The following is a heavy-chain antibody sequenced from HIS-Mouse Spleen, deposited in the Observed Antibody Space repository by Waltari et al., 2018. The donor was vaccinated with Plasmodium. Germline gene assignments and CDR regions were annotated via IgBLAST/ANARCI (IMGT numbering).Heavy chain of an antibody. CDR1: GYTFTGYY. J-gene: IGHJ1*01. D-gene: IGHD6-13*01. V-gene: IGHV1-2*02. Sequence: QVQLVQSGAEVKKPGASVKVSCKASGYTFTGYYLHWVRQAPGQGLEWLGGINPNRGGTNYAQKFQGRVTMTRDTSISTAYRELSRPRSDDTAVYYCARVLGYKAAAGTFVEYFQHWGQGTLVTVSS. CDR2: INPNRGGT. CDR3: ARVLGYKAAAGTFVEYFQH.